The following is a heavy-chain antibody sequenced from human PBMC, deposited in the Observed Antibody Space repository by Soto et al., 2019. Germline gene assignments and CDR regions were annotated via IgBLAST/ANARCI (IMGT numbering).Heavy chain of an antibody. J-gene: IGHJ4*02. D-gene: IGHD4-17*01. CDR2: ISYDGSNK. CDR1: GFTFSSYA. Sequence: QVQLVESGGGVVQPGRSLRLSCAASGFTFSSYAMHWVRQAPGKGLEWVAVISYDGSNKYYADSVKGRFTISRDNSKNTLYLQMNSLRAEDTAVYYCASSMTTVSGLDYWGQGTLVTVSS. V-gene: IGHV3-30-3*01. CDR3: ASSMTTVSGLDY.